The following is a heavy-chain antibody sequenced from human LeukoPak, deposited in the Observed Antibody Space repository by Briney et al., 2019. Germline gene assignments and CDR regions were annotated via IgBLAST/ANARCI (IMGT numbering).Heavy chain of an antibody. V-gene: IGHV1-69*13. CDR2: IIPIFGTA. CDR3: ARGWLAETMVVTPYNY. Sequence: SVKVSCKASGGTFSSYAISWVRQAPGQGLEWMGGIIPIFGTANYAQKFQGRVTITADESTSTAYMELSSLRSEDTAVYYCARGWLAETMVVTPYNYWGQGTLVTVSS. D-gene: IGHD4-23*01. CDR1: GGTFSSYA. J-gene: IGHJ4*02.